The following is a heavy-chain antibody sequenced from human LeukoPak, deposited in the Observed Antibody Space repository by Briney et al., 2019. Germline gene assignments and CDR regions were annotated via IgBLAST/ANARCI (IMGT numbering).Heavy chain of an antibody. Sequence: TGGSLRLSCAASGSNVITNDMTWVRQAPGKGLEWVSVLYSDGNTKYADSVQCRFTISRDNAKNTLYLEMNSLSPDDTAVYYCARGVEPLAANTLAYWGQGTLVTVSS. CDR1: GSNVITND. J-gene: IGHJ4*02. V-gene: IGHV3-53*01. D-gene: IGHD1-14*01. CDR3: ARGVEPLAANTLAY. CDR2: LYSDGNT.